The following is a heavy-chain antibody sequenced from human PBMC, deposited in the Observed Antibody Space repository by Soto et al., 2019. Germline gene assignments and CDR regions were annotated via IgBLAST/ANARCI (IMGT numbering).Heavy chain of an antibody. Sequence: QVQLQESGPGLVKPSQTLSLTCTVSGGSISSGDYYWSWIRQPPGKGLEWIGYIYYSGSTYYNPSLKRRVTISVDTSKNQFSLKLSSVTAADTAVYYCAREFVSDYYASSGMDWFDPWGQGTLVTVSS. CDR1: GGSISSGDYY. V-gene: IGHV4-30-4*01. J-gene: IGHJ5*02. CDR2: IYYSGST. D-gene: IGHD3-22*01. CDR3: AREFVSDYYASSGMDWFDP.